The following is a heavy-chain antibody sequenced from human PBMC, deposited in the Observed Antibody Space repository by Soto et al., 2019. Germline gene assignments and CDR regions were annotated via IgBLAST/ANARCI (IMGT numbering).Heavy chain of an antibody. J-gene: IGHJ4*02. CDR2: ISGSGGST. CDR3: AKDDAHYYDSSGYYEY. CDR1: GFTFSSYA. V-gene: IGHV3-23*01. Sequence: LRLSCAASGFTFSSYAMSWVRQAPGKGLEWVSAISGSGGSTYYADSVKGRFTISRDNSKNTLYLQMNSLRAEDTAVYYCAKDDAHYYDSSGYYEYWGQGTLVTVSS. D-gene: IGHD3-22*01.